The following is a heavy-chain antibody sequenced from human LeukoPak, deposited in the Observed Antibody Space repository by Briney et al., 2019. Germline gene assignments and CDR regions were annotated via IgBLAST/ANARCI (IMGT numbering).Heavy chain of an antibody. D-gene: IGHD2-2*02. CDR3: AKDTMNTPFYFDY. V-gene: IGHV3-23*01. Sequence: GGSLRLSCAASGFTFSSYAMSWVRQAPGKGLEWVSAISGSGGSTYYGDSVKGRFTISRDNSKNTLYLQMNSLRAEDTAVYYCAKDTMNTPFYFDYWGQGTLVTVSS. CDR1: GFTFSSYA. CDR2: ISGSGGST. J-gene: IGHJ4*02.